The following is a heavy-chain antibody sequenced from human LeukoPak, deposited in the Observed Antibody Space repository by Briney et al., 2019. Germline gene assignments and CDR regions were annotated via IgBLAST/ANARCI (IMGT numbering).Heavy chain of an antibody. CDR2: IYYSGST. Sequence: GTLRLSCAASGFTFSSYGMSWVRQAPGKGLEWIGNIYYSGSTYYNPSLKSRVTISVDTSKNQFSLKLSSVTAADTAVYYCARTAAGRANDYWGQGTLVTVSS. D-gene: IGHD6-13*01. CDR3: ARTAAGRANDY. J-gene: IGHJ4*02. CDR1: GFTFSSYG. V-gene: IGHV4-39*01.